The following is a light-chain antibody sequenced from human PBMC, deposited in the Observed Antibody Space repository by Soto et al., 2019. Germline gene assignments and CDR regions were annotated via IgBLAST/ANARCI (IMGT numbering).Light chain of an antibody. Sequence: EIVLTQSPGTLSVSPGERVTLSCRASQSVSNNYLAWYVQKPGQAPRLLIDGASSRATGIPDRFSGSGFGTYFTLTISRLEPEDFAVYFCQQYGRAPLTFGGGTKVELK. V-gene: IGKV3-20*01. CDR3: QQYGRAPLT. J-gene: IGKJ4*01. CDR1: QSVSNNY. CDR2: GAS.